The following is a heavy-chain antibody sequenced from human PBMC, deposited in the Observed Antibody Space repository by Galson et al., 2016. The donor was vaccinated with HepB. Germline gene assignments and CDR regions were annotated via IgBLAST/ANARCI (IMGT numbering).Heavy chain of an antibody. J-gene: IGHJ3*01. CDR3: AKVLWGGSCYPGAFET. CDR1: GFTFSSFG. V-gene: IGHV3-33*03. Sequence: SLRLSCAASGFTFSSFGFHWVRQAPGKGLEWVATIWYDGHTQYYADSVRGRFIISRDNTKTTLYLQMNSLTAEDTAVYYCAKVLWGGSCYPGAFETWGQGTLVTVSS. D-gene: IGHD3-22*01. CDR2: IWYDGHTQ.